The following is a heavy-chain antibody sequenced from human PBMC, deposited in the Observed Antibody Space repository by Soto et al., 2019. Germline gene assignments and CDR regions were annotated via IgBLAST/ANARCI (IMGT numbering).Heavy chain of an antibody. V-gene: IGHV3-48*01. J-gene: IGHJ4*02. CDR3: ASPDECSRPSCFR. Sequence: PGGSLRLSCAASGFTFSSYRMNWVRHAPGKGLEWVSYISSSSNSIYYADSVKGRFTISRDNAKNSLHLQINSLRADHTAVYYCASPDECSRPSCFRWGQGTLVTVSS. CDR2: ISSSSNSI. CDR1: GFTFSSYR. D-gene: IGHD2-2*01.